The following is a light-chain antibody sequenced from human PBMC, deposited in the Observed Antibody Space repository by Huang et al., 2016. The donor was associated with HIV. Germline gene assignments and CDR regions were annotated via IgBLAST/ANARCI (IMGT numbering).Light chain of an antibody. CDR1: QSLLHSVGETY. CDR2: DVS. Sequence: DIVMTQAPLSLSVTPGQPASISCKSSQSLLHSVGETYLYWYLHKPGQSPQLLIYDVSNRFSGVPDRFSSSGSGTDFTLRISRVEAEDVGVYYCMQRTQRPLTFGGGTKVEIK. V-gene: IGKV2D-29*02. J-gene: IGKJ4*01. CDR3: MQRTQRPLT.